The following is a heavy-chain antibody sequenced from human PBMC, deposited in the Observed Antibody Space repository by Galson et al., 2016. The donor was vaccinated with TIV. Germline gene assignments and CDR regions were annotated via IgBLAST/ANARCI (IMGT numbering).Heavy chain of an antibody. J-gene: IGHJ4*02. Sequence: ATLSLTCTVSGGSISSYYWTWIRQPPGKGLEWIGYVYYTGHTNYNPSLKNRVTMSVDTSKNQFSLKLNSVTAADTAVYFCARVDYAGSGTAFDSWGQGTLVTVSS. D-gene: IGHD3-10*01. CDR2: VYYTGHT. CDR1: GGSISSYY. CDR3: ARVDYAGSGTAFDS. V-gene: IGHV4-59*01.